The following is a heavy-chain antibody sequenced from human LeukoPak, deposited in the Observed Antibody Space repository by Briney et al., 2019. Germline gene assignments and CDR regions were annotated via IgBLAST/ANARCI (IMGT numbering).Heavy chain of an antibody. Sequence: GGSLRLSCAASGFTFSSYGMHWVRQAPGKGLEWVAVISYDGSNKYYADSVKGRFTISRDNSKNTLYLQMNSLRAEDTAVYYCAKDFFWAGMGPPDYWGQGTLVTVSS. D-gene: IGHD1-1*01. CDR2: ISYDGSNK. CDR1: GFTFSSYG. CDR3: AKDFFWAGMGPPDY. V-gene: IGHV3-30*18. J-gene: IGHJ4*02.